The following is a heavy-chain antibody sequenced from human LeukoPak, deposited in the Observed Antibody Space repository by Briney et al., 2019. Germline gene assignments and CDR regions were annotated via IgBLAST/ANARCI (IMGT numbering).Heavy chain of an antibody. V-gene: IGHV4-59*11. Sequence: TPSETPSLTCTVSGGSISSHYWSWIRQPPGKGLEWIGYIYYSGSTNYNPSLKSRVTISVDTSKNQFSLKLSSVTAADTAVYYCARTYYYGSGSLDYWGQGTLVTVSS. CDR1: GGSISSHY. CDR3: ARTYYYGSGSLDY. CDR2: IYYSGST. J-gene: IGHJ4*02. D-gene: IGHD3-10*01.